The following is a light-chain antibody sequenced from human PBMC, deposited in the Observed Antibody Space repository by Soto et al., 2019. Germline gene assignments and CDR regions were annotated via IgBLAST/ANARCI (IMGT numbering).Light chain of an antibody. CDR3: SSLSLSDTFV. V-gene: IGLV2-18*02. CDR2: EVS. CDR1: SSDVGSYNS. Sequence: QSALTQPPSVSGSPGQSVTISCTGTSSDVGSYNSVSWYQQPPGTAPKLMIYEVSNRPSGVPDRFSGSKSGNTASLLISGLRAEDEADYYCSSLSLSDTFVFGGGTKVTVL. J-gene: IGLJ3*02.